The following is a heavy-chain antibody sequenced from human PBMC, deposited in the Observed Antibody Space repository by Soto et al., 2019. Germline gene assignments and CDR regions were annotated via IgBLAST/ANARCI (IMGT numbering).Heavy chain of an antibody. CDR3: ARDPRRCGYTSCYDGYYYYYMDV. CDR2: ISSSSSNI. D-gene: IGHD2-2*01. CDR1: GFTFNNYG. J-gene: IGHJ6*03. Sequence: EVQLVESGGGLVQPGGSLRLSCAASGFTFNNYGMYWVRQAPGKGLEWVSYISSSSSNIYYADSVKGRFTISRDNARNSLYLQMDSLRAEDTAIYYCARDPRRCGYTSCYDGYYYYYMDVWGKGTTVTVSS. V-gene: IGHV3-48*01.